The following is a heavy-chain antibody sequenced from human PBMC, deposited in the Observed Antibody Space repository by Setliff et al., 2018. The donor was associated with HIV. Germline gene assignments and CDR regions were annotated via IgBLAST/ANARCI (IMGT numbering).Heavy chain of an antibody. V-gene: IGHV2-5*01. D-gene: IGHD1-1*01. Sequence: GSGPTLVNPTQTLTLTCTFSWFSLSSSGVGVGWIRQPPGKALEWLAVMYWINDKEYSPSLKRRLTITKDTSTNRVVFTMTTMDPVDTATYYCAYSGRQLRGPYFDFWGQGTPVTVSS. CDR2: MYWINDK. CDR1: WFSLSSSGVG. J-gene: IGHJ4*02. CDR3: AYSGRQLRGPYFDF.